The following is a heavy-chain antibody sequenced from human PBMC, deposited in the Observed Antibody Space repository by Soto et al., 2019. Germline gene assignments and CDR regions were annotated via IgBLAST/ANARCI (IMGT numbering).Heavy chain of an antibody. Sequence: QVQLVQSGAEVTKPGASVKVSCKASGNTFNNYYIHWLRQAPGQGLEWIGVINPSGLSTSYAQKLQGRVTMTRDKSMTTVYIELSSLRSEDTAWYFCVSDSNAYQRWHVFDMWGQGTLVTVSS. J-gene: IGHJ3*02. D-gene: IGHD2-8*01. V-gene: IGHV1-46*02. CDR3: VSDSNAYQRWHVFDM. CDR1: GNTFNNYY. CDR2: INPSGLST.